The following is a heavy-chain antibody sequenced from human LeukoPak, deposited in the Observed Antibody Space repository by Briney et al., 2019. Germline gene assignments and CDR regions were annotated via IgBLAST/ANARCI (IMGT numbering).Heavy chain of an antibody. CDR1: GGTFSSYA. D-gene: IGHD3-10*01. J-gene: IGHJ4*02. Sequence: GASVNVSCKASGGTFSSYAISWVRQAPGQGLEWMGRIIPILGIANYAQKFQGRVTITADKSTSTAYMELSSLRSEDTAVYYCASAYYYGSGSYGHDYWGQGTLVTVSS. V-gene: IGHV1-69*04. CDR3: ASAYYYGSGSYGHDY. CDR2: IIPILGIA.